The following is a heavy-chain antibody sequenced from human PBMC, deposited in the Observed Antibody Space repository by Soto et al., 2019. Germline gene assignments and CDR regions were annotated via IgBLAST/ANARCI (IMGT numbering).Heavy chain of an antibody. CDR3: ARDLGVGAASDY. J-gene: IGHJ4*02. D-gene: IGHD1-26*01. CDR2: INAGNGNT. V-gene: IGHV1-3*01. Sequence: QVQLVQSGAEVKKPGASVKVSCKASGYTFTSYAMHWVRQAPGQRLEWMGWINAGNGNTKYSQKCQGRVTSTRDTSASTADMELSSLRSEDTAVYYCARDLGVGAASDYWGQGTLVTVSS. CDR1: GYTFTSYA.